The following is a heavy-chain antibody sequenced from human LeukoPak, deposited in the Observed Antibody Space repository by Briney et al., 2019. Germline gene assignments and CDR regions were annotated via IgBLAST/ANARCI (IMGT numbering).Heavy chain of an antibody. Sequence: PGGSLRLSCAASGFTVSNNYMSWVRRTPGKGLECVSVIFGGGSTHHADFVKGRFSISRDNSKNIVFLQMNNLRVEDTAVYYCARDPRVGVAGIDYWGQGTLVTVSS. CDR1: GFTVSNNY. CDR2: IFGGGST. D-gene: IGHD6-19*01. V-gene: IGHV3-66*01. CDR3: ARDPRVGVAGIDY. J-gene: IGHJ4*02.